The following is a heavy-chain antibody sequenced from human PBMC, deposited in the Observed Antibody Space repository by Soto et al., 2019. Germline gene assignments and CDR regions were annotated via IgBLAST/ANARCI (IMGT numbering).Heavy chain of an antibody. Sequence: QVQLVQSGADVKKPGSSVKVSCQASGVTFSSETLGWVRQAPGQGLEWVGGIIPLFGTASYAQKFQGRVTITANDSTSTVYMELSSLRSDDTAVYFCAPELGENPASPVDAWGQGTLVTVSS. CDR1: GVTFSSET. J-gene: IGHJ5*02. D-gene: IGHD3-10*01. CDR2: IIPLFGTA. V-gene: IGHV1-69*01. CDR3: APELGENPASPVDA.